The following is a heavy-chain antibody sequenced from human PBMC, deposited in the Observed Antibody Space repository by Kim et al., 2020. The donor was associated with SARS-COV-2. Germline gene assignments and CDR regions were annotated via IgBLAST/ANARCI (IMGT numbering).Heavy chain of an antibody. D-gene: IGHD1-1*01. CDR3: AGRLDNWNVVYFDNW. J-gene: IGHJ5*01. CDR1: GASVTSSPYY. V-gene: IGHV4-39*01. Sequence: SETLSLTCTVSGASVTSSPYYWVWIRQRPGKGLEWIVSISFSGSTFYTPSLKIRVTISVDTSKNQFSLDLTSVTAADTAVYYCAGRLDNWNVVYFDNW. CDR2: ISFSGST.